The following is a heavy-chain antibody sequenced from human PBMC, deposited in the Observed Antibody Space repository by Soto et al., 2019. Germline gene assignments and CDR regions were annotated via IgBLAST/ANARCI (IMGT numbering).Heavy chain of an antibody. CDR3: AIDHNYDRFDY. D-gene: IGHD3-22*01. Sequence: QVQLVESGGGVVQPGRSLRLSCAASGFTFSSYGMHWVRQAPGKGLEWVAVISYDGSNKYYADSVKGRFTISRDNSKNTLYLQMNSLRAEDTAVYYCAIDHNYDRFDYWGQGTLVTVSS. CDR1: GFTFSSYG. CDR2: ISYDGSNK. J-gene: IGHJ4*02. V-gene: IGHV3-30*03.